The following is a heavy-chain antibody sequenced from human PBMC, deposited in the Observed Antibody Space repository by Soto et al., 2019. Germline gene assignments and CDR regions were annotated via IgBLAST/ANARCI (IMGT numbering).Heavy chain of an antibody. Sequence: QVQLVQSGTEVQKPGSSVKVSCKTSGGTFSRFPIAWVRQAPGQGLEWVGGIIPVLGAPSYAQTFQGRVTITADESTSAAYLELSSLRSDDTAVYFCARDRHYENHTFYYLKYYFDYWGQGTLVTVSS. CDR1: GGTFSRFP. CDR2: IIPVLGAP. D-gene: IGHD3-22*01. J-gene: IGHJ4*02. V-gene: IGHV1-69*01. CDR3: ARDRHYENHTFYYLKYYFDY.